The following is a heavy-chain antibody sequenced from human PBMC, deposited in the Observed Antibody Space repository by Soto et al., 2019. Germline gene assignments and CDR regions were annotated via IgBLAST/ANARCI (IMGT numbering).Heavy chain of an antibody. J-gene: IGHJ4*02. CDR1: GFTFSSNS. D-gene: IGHD7-27*01. Sequence: EVQLVEPGGGLVQPGGSLRLSCAASGFTFSSNSMNWVRQAPGKGLERVSYISSISSTIYYADSVKGRFTISRDNAKNSLYLQMNSLRDEDTAVYYCARDFLRPGDPSSFDYWGQGTLVTVSS. V-gene: IGHV3-48*02. CDR2: ISSISSTI. CDR3: ARDFLRPGDPSSFDY.